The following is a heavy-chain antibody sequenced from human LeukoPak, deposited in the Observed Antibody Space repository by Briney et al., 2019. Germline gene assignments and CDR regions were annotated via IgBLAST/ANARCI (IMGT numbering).Heavy chain of an antibody. CDR3: AREVDSVFDY. V-gene: IGHV3-64*02. CDR1: GFTFSSYS. D-gene: IGHD5/OR15-5a*01. Sequence: GGSLRLSCAASGFTFSSYSMHWLRQAPGKGLAYVSAISSNGDNTYYAGSVKGRFTISRDNSKNTLYLQMGSLRVEDMGVYYCAREVDSVFDYWGQGNLVTVSP. CDR2: ISSNGDNT. J-gene: IGHJ4*02.